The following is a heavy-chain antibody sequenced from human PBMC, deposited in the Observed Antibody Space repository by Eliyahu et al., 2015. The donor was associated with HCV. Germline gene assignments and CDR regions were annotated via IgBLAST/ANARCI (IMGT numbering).Heavy chain of an antibody. CDR2: TYYRSKWYN. CDR3: ARGDRGTGEDY. Sequence: IRQSPSRGLEWLGRTYYRSKWYNDYAVFVKSRITINPDTSKNQFSLQLNSVTPEDTAVYYCARGDRGTGEDYWGQGTLVTVSS. J-gene: IGHJ4*02. V-gene: IGHV6-1*01. D-gene: IGHD1-14*01.